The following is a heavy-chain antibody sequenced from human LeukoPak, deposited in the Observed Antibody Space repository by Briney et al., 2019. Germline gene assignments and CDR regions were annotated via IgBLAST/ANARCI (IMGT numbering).Heavy chain of an antibody. CDR2: IRYDGSNK. CDR3: ARPSQTTAHYYYYGMDV. J-gene: IGHJ6*02. D-gene: IGHD1-1*01. Sequence: GGSLRLSCAASGFSFSNYGMHWVRQAPGKGLEWVAFIRYDGSNKYYADSVKGRFTISRDNSKNTLYLQMNSLRAEDTAVYYCARPSQTTAHYYYYGMDVWGQGTTVTVSS. CDR1: GFSFSNYG. V-gene: IGHV3-30*02.